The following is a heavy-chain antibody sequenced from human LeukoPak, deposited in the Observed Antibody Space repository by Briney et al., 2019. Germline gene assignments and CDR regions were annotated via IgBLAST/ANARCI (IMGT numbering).Heavy chain of an antibody. Sequence: GGSLRLSCAASGFTFSSYWMHWVRQAPGKGLMWVSRINSDGSSTSYADSVKGRFTISRDNAKNTLYLQMNSLRAEDTAVYYCARGGVVVVAATPLNYWGQGTLVTVPS. J-gene: IGHJ4*02. V-gene: IGHV3-74*01. CDR1: GFTFSSYW. D-gene: IGHD2-15*01. CDR2: INSDGSST. CDR3: ARGGVVVVAATPLNY.